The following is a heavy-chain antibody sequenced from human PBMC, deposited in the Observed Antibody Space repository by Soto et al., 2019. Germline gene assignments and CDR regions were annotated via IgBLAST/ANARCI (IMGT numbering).Heavy chain of an antibody. Sequence: QVQLVQSGAEVKKPGSSVKVSCKASGGTFSSYAISWVRHAPGQGLEWMGGIIPIFGTANYAQKFQGRVTITADDSTSTAYMELSRLRSEDPAVYYCARHVPAAGYYYGMDVWGQGTTVTVSS. CDR2: IIPIFGTA. V-gene: IGHV1-69*12. D-gene: IGHD2-2*01. CDR3: ARHVPAAGYYYGMDV. J-gene: IGHJ6*02. CDR1: GGTFSSYA.